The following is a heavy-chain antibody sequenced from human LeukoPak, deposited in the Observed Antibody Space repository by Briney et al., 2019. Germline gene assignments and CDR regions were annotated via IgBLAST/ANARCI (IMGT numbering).Heavy chain of an antibody. CDR1: GFTFSSYA. V-gene: IGHV3-30-3*01. Sequence: GGSLRLSCAASGFTFSSYAMHWVRQAPGKGLEWVAVISYDGSNKYYADSEKGRFTISRDNSKNTLYLQMNSLRAEDTAVYYCAGEGYQLLTAFDYWGQGTLVTVSS. D-gene: IGHD2-2*01. J-gene: IGHJ4*02. CDR2: ISYDGSNK. CDR3: AGEGYQLLTAFDY.